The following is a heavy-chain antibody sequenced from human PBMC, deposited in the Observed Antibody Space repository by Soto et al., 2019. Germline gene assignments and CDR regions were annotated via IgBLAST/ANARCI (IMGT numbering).Heavy chain of an antibody. Sequence: LSLTCTVSGGSISSYYWSWIRQPAGEGLEWIGRIYTSGSTNYNPSRKSRVTMSVDTSKNQFSLKLSSVTAADTAVYYCARDTPRTYYYDSSRGWFDPWGQGTLVTVSS. J-gene: IGHJ5*02. CDR3: ARDTPRTYYYDSSRGWFDP. CDR2: IYTSGST. V-gene: IGHV4-4*07. D-gene: IGHD3-22*01. CDR1: GGSISSYY.